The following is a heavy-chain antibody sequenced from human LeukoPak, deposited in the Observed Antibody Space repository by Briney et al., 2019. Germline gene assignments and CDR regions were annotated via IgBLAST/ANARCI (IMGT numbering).Heavy chain of an antibody. V-gene: IGHV4-39*07. CDR3: ASLQGYCSGNRCPSSANYYYYMDV. Sequence: SETLSLTCTVSGGSISSSSYYWGWIRQPPGKGLEWIGSIYYSGSTYYNPSLKSRVTISVDTSKNQFSLKVNSVTAADTAVYYCASLQGYCSGNRCPSSANYYYYMDVWGKGTTVTVSS. CDR2: IYYSGST. J-gene: IGHJ6*03. D-gene: IGHD2-15*01. CDR1: GGSISSSSYY.